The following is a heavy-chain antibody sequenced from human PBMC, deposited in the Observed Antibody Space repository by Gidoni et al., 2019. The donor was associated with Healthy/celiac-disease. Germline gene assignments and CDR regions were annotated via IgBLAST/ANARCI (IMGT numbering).Heavy chain of an antibody. D-gene: IGHD3-10*01. J-gene: IGHJ3*02. CDR1: GFTFSSYD. CDR3: ARSRAGADAFDI. Sequence: EVQLVESGGGLVQPGGSLRLSCAASGFTFSSYDMPWVRQATGKGLEWVSAIGTAGDTYYPGSVKGRFTISRENAKNSLYLQMNSLRAGDTAVYYCARSRAGADAFDIWGQGTMVTVSS. CDR2: IGTAGDT. V-gene: IGHV3-13*01.